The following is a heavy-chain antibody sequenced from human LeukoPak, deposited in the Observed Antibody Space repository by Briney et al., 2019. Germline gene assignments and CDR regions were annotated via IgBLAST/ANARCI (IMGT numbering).Heavy chain of an antibody. J-gene: IGHJ5*02. CDR1: GGSISSGGYY. CDR2: IYYSGST. D-gene: IGHD6-6*01. Sequence: SETLSLTCTVSGGSISSGGYYWSWIRQHPGKGLEWIGYIYYSGSTYYNPSLKSRVTISVDTSKNQFSLKLSSMTAADTAVYYCARDIQRVYPRSNWFDPWGQGTLVTVSS. V-gene: IGHV4-31*03. CDR3: ARDIQRVYPRSNWFDP.